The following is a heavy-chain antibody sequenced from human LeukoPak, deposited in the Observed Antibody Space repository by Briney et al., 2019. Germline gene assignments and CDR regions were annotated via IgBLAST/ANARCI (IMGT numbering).Heavy chain of an antibody. V-gene: IGHV1-2*02. J-gene: IGHJ4*02. CDR1: GYTFTDYY. Sequence: ASVTVSCTASGYTFTDYYMHWVRQAPGQGLDWMGWINPNSGGTNFAQKFQGRVTMTRDTSISTAYMELSRLRSDDTAVYYCARDQRIGYNYPDYWGQGTLVTVSS. CDR3: ARDQRIGYNYPDY. CDR2: INPNSGGT. D-gene: IGHD5-24*01.